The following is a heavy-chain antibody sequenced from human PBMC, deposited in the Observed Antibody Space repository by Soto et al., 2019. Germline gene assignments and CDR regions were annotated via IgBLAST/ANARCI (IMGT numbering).Heavy chain of an antibody. Sequence: SVKVSCKASGGTFSSYAISWVRQAPGQGLEWMGGIIPIFGTANYAQKFQGRVTITADESTSTAYMELSSLRSEDTAVYYCARALKYYDFWSGYYADNYYSYGMDVGRQ. CDR2: IIPIFGTA. V-gene: IGHV1-69*13. J-gene: IGHJ6*02. CDR3: ARALKYYDFWSGYYADNYYSYGMDV. D-gene: IGHD3-3*01. CDR1: GGTFSSYA.